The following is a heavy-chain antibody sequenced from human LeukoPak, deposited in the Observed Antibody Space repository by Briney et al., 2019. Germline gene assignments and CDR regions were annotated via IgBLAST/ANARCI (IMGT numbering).Heavy chain of an antibody. D-gene: IGHD1-26*01. J-gene: IGHJ3*02. CDR1: GFTFSNYA. Sequence: GGSLRLSCAASGFTFSNYAMSWVRQAPGKGLEWVSTISGSGGNSYYADSVKGRFTISRDNSKNTLCLQMNSLRAEDTAVYYCAKLWSYSRGAFDIWGQGTMVTVSS. CDR2: ISGSGGNS. V-gene: IGHV3-23*01. CDR3: AKLWSYSRGAFDI.